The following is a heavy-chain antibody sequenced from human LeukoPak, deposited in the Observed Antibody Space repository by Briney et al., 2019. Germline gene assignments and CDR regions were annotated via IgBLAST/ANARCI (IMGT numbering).Heavy chain of an antibody. CDR2: INPNSGGA. CDR3: ARGGADYYYGSGSYPPDY. D-gene: IGHD3-10*01. V-gene: IGHV1-2*02. J-gene: IGHJ4*02. CDR1: GYTFTGYY. Sequence: ASVKVSCKASGYTFTGYYMHWVRQAPGQGLEWMGWINPNSGGANYAQKFQGRVTMTRDTSISTAYMELSRLRSDDTAVYYCARGGADYYYGSGSYPPDYWGQGTLVTVSS.